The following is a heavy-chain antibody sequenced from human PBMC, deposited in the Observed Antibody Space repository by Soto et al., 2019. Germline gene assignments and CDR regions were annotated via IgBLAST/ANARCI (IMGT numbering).Heavy chain of an antibody. V-gene: IGHV4-39*01. J-gene: IGHJ5*02. Sequence: QLHLRESSPGLVKPSETLSLTCTVSGGSITSSSYYWGWIRQPPGKGLEWIGSIYYSGSTYYNPSHKRLVTISVDMSKNQSSLKLSSVTAADTAVYYCATQEVGGSYVYTFDPWGQGTLVTVSS. CDR2: IYYSGST. D-gene: IGHD1-26*01. CDR1: GGSITSSSYY. CDR3: ATQEVGGSYVYTFDP.